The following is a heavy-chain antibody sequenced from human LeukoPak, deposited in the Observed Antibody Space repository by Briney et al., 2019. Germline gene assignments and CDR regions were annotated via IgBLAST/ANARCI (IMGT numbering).Heavy chain of an antibody. CDR1: GFKFDTYA. Sequence: GGSLRLSCAPSGFKFDTYAMHWVRQAPGKGLEWVALISYDGGNIHYGDSVRGRFTISRDNDNNMLYLQMNSLRPEDTAVYYCARDTPFGKGWSQNFFDYWGQGTLVIVSS. V-gene: IGHV3-30*04. J-gene: IGHJ4*02. D-gene: IGHD6-19*01. CDR2: ISYDGGNI. CDR3: ARDTPFGKGWSQNFFDY.